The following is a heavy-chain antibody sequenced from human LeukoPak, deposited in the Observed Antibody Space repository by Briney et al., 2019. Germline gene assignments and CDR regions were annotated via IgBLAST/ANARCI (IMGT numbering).Heavy chain of an antibody. J-gene: IGHJ6*04. Sequence: GASVKVSCKASGGTFSSYAISWVRQAPGQGLEWMGRIIPILGIANYAQKFQGRVTITADKSTSTAYMELSSLRSEDTAVYYCARDEYCSSTSCYTHQALYYYYGRDVWGKGTTVTVSS. CDR2: IIPILGIA. CDR1: GGTFSSYA. D-gene: IGHD2-2*02. V-gene: IGHV1-69*04. CDR3: ARDEYCSSTSCYTHQALYYYYGRDV.